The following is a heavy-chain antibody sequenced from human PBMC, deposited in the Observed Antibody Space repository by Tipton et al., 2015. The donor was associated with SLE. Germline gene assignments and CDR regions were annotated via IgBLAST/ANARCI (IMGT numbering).Heavy chain of an antibody. CDR2: IRYDGSNK. V-gene: IGHV3-30*02. D-gene: IGHD6-13*01. CDR1: GFTFSSYG. Sequence: SLRLSCAASGFTFSSYGMHWVRQAPGKGLEWVAFIRYDGSNKYYADSVKGRFTISRDNSKNTLYLQMNSLRAEDTAVYYCAKAGAAAGTGDYWGQGTLVTVSS. CDR3: AKAGAAAGTGDY. J-gene: IGHJ4*02.